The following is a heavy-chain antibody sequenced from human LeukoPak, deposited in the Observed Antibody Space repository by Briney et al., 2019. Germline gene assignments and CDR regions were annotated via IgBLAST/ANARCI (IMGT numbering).Heavy chain of an antibody. CDR2: INPSHGST. Sequence: ASVKVSCRASGYTFTSYYMHWLLQAPGQGLEWMGIINPSHGSTTYGQKFQGSVTVPRDTSTSTVYMEVSSLRSDDTAVYYCARAVGSSSWNPIDSWGQGTLVTVSS. CDR3: ARAVGSSSWNPIDS. V-gene: IGHV1-46*01. D-gene: IGHD6-13*01. CDR1: GYTFTSYY. J-gene: IGHJ4*02.